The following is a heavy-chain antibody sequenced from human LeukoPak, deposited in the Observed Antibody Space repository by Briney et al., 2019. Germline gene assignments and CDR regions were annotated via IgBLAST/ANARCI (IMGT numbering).Heavy chain of an antibody. CDR2: IYYSGST. D-gene: IGHD1-26*01. Sequence: SETLSLTCTDSGGSISSYYWSWIRQPPGKGLEWIGYIYYSGSTNYNPSLKSRVTISVDTSKNQFSLKLSSVTAADTAVYYCARGQSGSYYRPQGFYYYYYMDVWGKGTTVTVSS. V-gene: IGHV4-59*01. CDR3: ARGQSGSYYRPQGFYYYYYMDV. CDR1: GGSISSYY. J-gene: IGHJ6*03.